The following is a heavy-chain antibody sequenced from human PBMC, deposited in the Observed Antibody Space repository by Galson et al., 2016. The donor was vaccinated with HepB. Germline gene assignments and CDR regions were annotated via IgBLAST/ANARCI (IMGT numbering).Heavy chain of an antibody. CDR3: ASEDYSFRY. CDR2: IDHSETT. Sequence: ETLSLTCTVSGASIVSAHWCSWVRQPPGKGLEWIGEIDHSETTHYNPSLESRVSISVDNSKNQFSLTLSSVTAADTAVYYCASEDYSFRYWGQGTLVTVSS. J-gene: IGHJ4*02. D-gene: IGHD3-10*01. CDR1: GASIVSAHW. V-gene: IGHV4-4*02.